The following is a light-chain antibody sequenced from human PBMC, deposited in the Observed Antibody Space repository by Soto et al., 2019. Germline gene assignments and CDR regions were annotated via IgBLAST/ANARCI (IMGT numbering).Light chain of an antibody. CDR1: QSLLYSDGNTY. CDR2: KVS. V-gene: IGKV2-30*01. CDR3: QQYGSSPRWT. J-gene: IGKJ1*01. Sequence: DVVMTQSPLTLPVTLGQPASISCRSSQSLLYSDGNTYLNWFQQRPGQSPRRLIYKVSNRATGIPDGCSGSGSGTDFTLTISRLEAEDFAVYYCQQYGSSPRWTFGQGTKVDIK.